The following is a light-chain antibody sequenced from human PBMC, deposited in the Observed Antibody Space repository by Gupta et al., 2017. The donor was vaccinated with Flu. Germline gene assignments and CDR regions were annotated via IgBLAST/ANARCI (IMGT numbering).Light chain of an antibody. V-gene: IGKV1-39*01. CDR2: AAS. Sequence: DIQMTQSPSSLSAFVGDRVIITCRASQTVTTYLNWYQHKPGNAPKLLISAASTLQSGVPSRFSGSVSGIDYTLIITVLQPEDVATYYCQQSDTNPRSFGQGTKVQI. CDR3: QQSDTNPRS. J-gene: IGKJ1*01. CDR1: QTVTTY.